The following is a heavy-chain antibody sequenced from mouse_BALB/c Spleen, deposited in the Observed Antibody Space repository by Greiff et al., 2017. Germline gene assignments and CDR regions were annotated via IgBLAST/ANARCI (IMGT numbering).Heavy chain of an antibody. D-gene: IGHD3-1*01. V-gene: IGHV1S22*01. CDR1: GYTFTSYW. J-gene: IGHJ3*01. CDR2: IYPGSGST. CDR3: TRSPARASWFAY. Sequence: LQQPGSELVRPGASVKLSCKASGYTFTSYWMHWVKQRPGQGLEWIGNIYPGSGSTNYDEKFKSKATLTVDTSSSTAYMQLSSLTSEDSAVYYCTRSPARASWFAYWGQGTLVTVSA.